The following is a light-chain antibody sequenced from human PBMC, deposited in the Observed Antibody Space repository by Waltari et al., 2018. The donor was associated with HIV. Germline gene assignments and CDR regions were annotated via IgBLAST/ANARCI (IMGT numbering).Light chain of an antibody. CDR2: EVS. Sequence: DLVMTQTPPSLSVTPGQPASFSCNSSQSLKHTDGKTYLYWNLQRPGQSPQVLIDEVSKRYAGVPDRFSGSGSGTHFTLKIARVEAEDVGSYYCMQSLHLLYTFGQGTKLEIK. V-gene: IGKV2D-29*02. CDR3: MQSLHLLYT. CDR1: QSLKHTDGKTY. J-gene: IGKJ2*01.